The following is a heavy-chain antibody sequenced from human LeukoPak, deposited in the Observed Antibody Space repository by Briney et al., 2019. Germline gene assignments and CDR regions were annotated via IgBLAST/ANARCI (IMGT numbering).Heavy chain of an antibody. CDR1: GFTFSNYN. V-gene: IGHV3-21*01. D-gene: IGHD3-10*01. CDR2: ISSSSSYI. Sequence: GGSLRLSCAASGFTFSNYNMNWVRQAPGKGLEWVSSISSSSSYIYYADSVNGRFTISRNNAKNSLYLQMNSQRAEDTAVYYCAKVRPYGSGSYDADYWGQGTLVTVSA. J-gene: IGHJ4*02. CDR3: AKVRPYGSGSYDADY.